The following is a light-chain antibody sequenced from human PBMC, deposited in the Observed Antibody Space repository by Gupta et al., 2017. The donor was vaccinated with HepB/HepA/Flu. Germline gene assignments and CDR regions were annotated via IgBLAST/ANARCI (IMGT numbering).Light chain of an antibody. Sequence: AIQMTQSPSSLSASVGDRVTITCRSSQDIRNDLGWYQQKPGKAPKLLIFAAYSLHTGVPPRFSGSGSGTDFTLTISSLQLEDVATYYCLQDYIYPWTFGQGTKVESK. CDR2: AAY. V-gene: IGKV1-6*01. CDR3: LQDYIYPWT. J-gene: IGKJ1*01. CDR1: QDIRND.